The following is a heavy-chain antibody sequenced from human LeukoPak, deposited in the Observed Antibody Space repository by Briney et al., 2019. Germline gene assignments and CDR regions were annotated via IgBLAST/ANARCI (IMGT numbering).Heavy chain of an antibody. Sequence: GGSLRLSCAASGFTFTNYAMNWVRQAPEKGREWVSTIHGGGDVTYYADSVKGRFTISRDNSRNTLYLQMNSLRAEDTAIYYCAKALSSSFYYFDLGGRGTLVTVSS. V-gene: IGHV3-23*01. CDR2: IHGGGDVT. D-gene: IGHD3-16*02. CDR3: AKALSSSFYYFDL. CDR1: GFTFTNYA. J-gene: IGHJ2*01.